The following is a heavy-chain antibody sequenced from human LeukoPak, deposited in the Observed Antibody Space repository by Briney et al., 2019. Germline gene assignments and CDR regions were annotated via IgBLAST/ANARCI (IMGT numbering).Heavy chain of an antibody. V-gene: IGHV3-66*02. Sequence: GGSLRLSCVASGFNVSNNYMSWVRQAPGKGLEWVSVIYSGGSTNYADSVKGRFIISRDNSKNTLYLQMNSLRTEDTAVYYCARDLAPANYGDLEPLDSWGQGTLVTVSS. CDR2: IYSGGST. J-gene: IGHJ4*02. CDR3: ARDLAPANYGDLEPLDS. D-gene: IGHD4-17*01. CDR1: GFNVSNNY.